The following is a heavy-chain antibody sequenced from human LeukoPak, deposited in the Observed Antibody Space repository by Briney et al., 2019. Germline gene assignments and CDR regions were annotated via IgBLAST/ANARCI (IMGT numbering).Heavy chain of an antibody. CDR1: GGTFNNYA. CDR3: ARDQGDNSYGYYAIWYAFDV. V-gene: IGHV1-69*04. CDR2: IVPILGIA. J-gene: IGHJ3*01. D-gene: IGHD5-18*01. Sequence: SVKVSCKASGGTFNNYAISWVRQAPGQGLEWMGRIVPILGIANYAQEFQGRLIITADKATSSAYMELSSLRSEDTAVYYCARDQGDNSYGYYAIWYAFDVWSQGTMVTVSS.